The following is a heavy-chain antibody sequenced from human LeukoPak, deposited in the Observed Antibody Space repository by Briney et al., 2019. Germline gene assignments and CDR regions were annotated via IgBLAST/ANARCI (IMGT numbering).Heavy chain of an antibody. V-gene: IGHV4-61*02. CDR3: TRDNPGMTSTDT. D-gene: IGHD1-1*01. CDR1: GGSISSSSYY. CDR2: MFSSGSSGNI. J-gene: IGHJ4*02. Sequence: SETLSLTCTVSGGSISSSSYYWGWIRQPPGKGLEWIGRMFSSGSSGNINYNPSLKSRVTISPNTSKNQFSLNVNSVTAADTAVYYCTRDNPGMTSTDTWGQGILVTVSS.